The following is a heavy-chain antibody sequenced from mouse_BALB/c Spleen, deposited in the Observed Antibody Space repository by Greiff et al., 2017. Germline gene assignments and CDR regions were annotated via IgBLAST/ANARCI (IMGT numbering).Heavy chain of an antibody. V-gene: IGHV1S81*02. CDR1: GYTFTSYY. D-gene: IGHD2-14*01. CDR2: INPSNGGT. CDR3: TRSRYYSFDY. J-gene: IGHJ2*01. Sequence: QVQLQQSGAELVKPGASVKLSCKASGYTFTSYYMYWVKQRPGQGLEWIGGINPSNGGTNFNEKFKSKATLTVDKSSSTAYMQLSSLTSEDSAVYYCTRSRYYSFDYWGQGTTLTVSS.